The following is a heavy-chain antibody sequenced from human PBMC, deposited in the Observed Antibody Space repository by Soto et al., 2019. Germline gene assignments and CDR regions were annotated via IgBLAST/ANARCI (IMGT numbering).Heavy chain of an antibody. Sequence: SETLSLTCTVSGGSISSYYWSWIRQPPGKGLEWIGYIYYSGSTNYNPSLKSRVTISVDTSKNQFSLKLSSVTAADTAVYYCARKITMVRGVLGMDVWGQGTTVTVSS. D-gene: IGHD3-10*01. V-gene: IGHV4-59*01. CDR1: GGSISSYY. CDR2: IYYSGST. CDR3: ARKITMVRGVLGMDV. J-gene: IGHJ6*02.